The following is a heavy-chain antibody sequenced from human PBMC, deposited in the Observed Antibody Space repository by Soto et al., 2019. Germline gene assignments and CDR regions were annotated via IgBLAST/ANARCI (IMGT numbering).Heavy chain of an antibody. J-gene: IGHJ6*02. V-gene: IGHV1-18*04. D-gene: IGHD2-2*02. Sequence: WASVKVSCKASGYTFTSHGISWVRQAPGQGLEWLGWISTYNSRTHYAQKVQGRVTMTTDTSTSTAYLDLRSLTFDDTAVYYCARARYCASPSCYNHSYYVMDTWGQGTTVTV. CDR3: ARARYCASPSCYNHSYYVMDT. CDR2: ISTYNSRT. CDR1: GYTFTSHG.